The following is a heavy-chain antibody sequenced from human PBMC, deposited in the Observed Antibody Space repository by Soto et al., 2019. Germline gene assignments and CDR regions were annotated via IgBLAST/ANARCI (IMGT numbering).Heavy chain of an antibody. CDR1: GGSISSGDYY. CDR2: IYYSGST. J-gene: IGHJ5*02. D-gene: IGHD3-10*01. CDR3: ARVRGLLWFGELLTNWFDP. Sequence: PSETLSLTCTVSGGSISSGDYYWSWIRQPPGKGLEWIGYIYYSGSTYYNPSLKSRVTISVDTSKNQFSLKLSPVTAADTAVYYCARVRGLLWFGELLTNWFDPWGQGTLVTVSS. V-gene: IGHV4-30-4*01.